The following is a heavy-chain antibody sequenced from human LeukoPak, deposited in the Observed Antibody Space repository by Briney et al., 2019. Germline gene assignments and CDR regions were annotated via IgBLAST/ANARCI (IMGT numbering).Heavy chain of an antibody. V-gene: IGHV4-4*07. CDR1: GGSISSYD. J-gene: IGHJ6*03. CDR2: TYTSGST. D-gene: IGHD6-13*01. Sequence: PSETLSLTCTVSGGSISSYDWSWIRQPAGKGLEWIGRTYTSGSTNYNPSLKSRVTISVDTSKNQFSLKLSSVTAADTAVYYCAGGLFSSSWYRYYYYMDVWGKGTTVTISS. CDR3: AGGLFSSSWYRYYYYMDV.